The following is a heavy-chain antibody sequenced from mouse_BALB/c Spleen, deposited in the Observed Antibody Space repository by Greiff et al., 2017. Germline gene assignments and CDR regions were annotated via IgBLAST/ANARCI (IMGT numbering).Heavy chain of an antibody. CDR2: ISSGGSYT. V-gene: IGHV5-6*01. CDR3: ARHGYDVGWFAY. CDR1: GFTFSSYG. Sequence: EVHLVESGGDLVKPGGSLKLSCAASGFTFSSYGMSWVRQTPDKRLEWVATISSGGSYTYYPDSVKGRFTISRDNAKNTLYLQMSSLKSEDTAMYYCARHGYDVGWFAYWGQGTLVTVSA. J-gene: IGHJ3*01. D-gene: IGHD2-14*01.